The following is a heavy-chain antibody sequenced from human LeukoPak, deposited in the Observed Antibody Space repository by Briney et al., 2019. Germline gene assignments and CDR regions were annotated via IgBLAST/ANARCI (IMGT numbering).Heavy chain of an antibody. CDR1: GFTFSSYA. V-gene: IGHV3-23*01. Sequence: GRSLRLSCAASGFTFSSYAMSWVRQAPGKGLEWVSAISGSGGSTYYADSVKGRFTISRDNSKNTLYLQMNSLRAEDTAVYYCAKDSSGSYGEFDYWGQGTLVTVSS. CDR2: ISGSGGST. D-gene: IGHD1-26*01. J-gene: IGHJ4*02. CDR3: AKDSSGSYGEFDY.